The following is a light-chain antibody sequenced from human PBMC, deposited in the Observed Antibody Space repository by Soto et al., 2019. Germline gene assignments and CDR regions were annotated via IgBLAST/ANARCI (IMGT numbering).Light chain of an antibody. CDR3: AAWDESLNGDV. CDR1: TSNIGSNP. V-gene: IGLV1-44*01. J-gene: IGLJ1*01. Sequence: QSVLTQPPSASGTPGQRVTISCSGSTSNIGSNPVNWYQQLPGTAPKLLIFSNNQRPSGVPDRFSGSKSGTSASLAISGLQSEDEADYYCAAWDESLNGDVFGTGTKLTVL. CDR2: SNN.